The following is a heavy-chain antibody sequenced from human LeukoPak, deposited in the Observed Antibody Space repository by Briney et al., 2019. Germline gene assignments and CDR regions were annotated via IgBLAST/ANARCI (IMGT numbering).Heavy chain of an antibody. Sequence: GGSLRLSCAASGFTFSSYAMSWVRQAPGKGLEWVGRIKSKTDGGTTDYAAPVKGRFTISRDDSKNTLYLQMNSLKTEDTAVYYCTTDDYDFWSGYYRIDYWGQGTLVTVSS. D-gene: IGHD3-3*01. CDR2: IKSKTDGGTT. J-gene: IGHJ4*02. CDR1: GFTFSSYA. V-gene: IGHV3-15*01. CDR3: TTDDYDFWSGYYRIDY.